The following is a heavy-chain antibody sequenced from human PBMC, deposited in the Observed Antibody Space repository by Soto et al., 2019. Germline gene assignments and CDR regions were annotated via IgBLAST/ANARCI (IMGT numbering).Heavy chain of an antibody. V-gene: IGHV3-23*01. CDR3: ARYMTGVREYGIDV. J-gene: IGHJ6*02. Sequence: EVQLLESGGGLVQPGGSLRLSCAASGFTFSSYAMKWVRQAPGKGLEWVSLVGGSGTPTYYADYVKGRFTISRDNSGNTLFLEMYRLRAEGTAVYDCARYMTGVREYGIDVWGQGTTVTVSS. CDR1: GFTFSSYA. CDR2: VGGSGTPT. D-gene: IGHD5-18*01.